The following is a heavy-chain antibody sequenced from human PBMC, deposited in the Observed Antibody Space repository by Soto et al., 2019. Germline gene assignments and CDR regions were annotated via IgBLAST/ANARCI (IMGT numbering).Heavy chain of an antibody. CDR2: ISYDGGKT. Sequence: QVQLVESGGGVVQPGSSLRLSCAASGFTFSRYGIHWVRQSPGKGLEWVSFISYDGGKTDYVDSVRGRFTISRDNSINILYLQMRSLRAEDTAVYFCAREVRANLNDFGDYEWFDPWGQGTLVTVSS. CDR3: AREVRANLNDFGDYEWFDP. D-gene: IGHD4-17*01. J-gene: IGHJ5*02. V-gene: IGHV3-30*03. CDR1: GFTFSRYG.